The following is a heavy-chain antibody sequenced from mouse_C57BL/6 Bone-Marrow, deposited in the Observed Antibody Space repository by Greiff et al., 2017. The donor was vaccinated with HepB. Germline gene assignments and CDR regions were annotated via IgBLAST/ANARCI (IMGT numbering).Heavy chain of an antibody. Sequence: QVQLKQSGAELVRPGASVTLSCKASGYTFTDYEMHWVKQTPVHGLEWIGAIDPETGGTAYNQKFKGKAILTVDKSSSTAYMELRSLTSEDSAVYYCTRSDHYWGQGTTLTVSS. V-gene: IGHV1-15*01. J-gene: IGHJ2*01. CDR2: IDPETGGT. CDR1: GYTFTDYE. CDR3: TRSDHY.